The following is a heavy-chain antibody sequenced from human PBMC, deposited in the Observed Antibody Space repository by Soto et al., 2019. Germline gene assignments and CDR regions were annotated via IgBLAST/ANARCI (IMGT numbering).Heavy chain of an antibody. Sequence: QVQVQESGPGLVNTSETLTLTCTVSGGSISSYYWSWIRQPPGKGLEWIGFIYYNENTNNNPSLKRRATILLDMSKNQISLKLTSVTAADTAVYYCARHTDWNGGTDNWGQGTLVTVSS. V-gene: IGHV4-59*08. J-gene: IGHJ4*02. D-gene: IGHD3-3*01. CDR3: ARHTDWNGGTDN. CDR2: IYYNENT. CDR1: GGSISSYY.